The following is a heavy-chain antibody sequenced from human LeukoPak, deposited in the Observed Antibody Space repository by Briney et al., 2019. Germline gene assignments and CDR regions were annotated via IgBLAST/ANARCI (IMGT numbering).Heavy chain of an antibody. J-gene: IGHJ5*02. D-gene: IGHD5/OR15-5a*01. CDR1: GYTFTSSW. Sequence: GESPKISCQASGYTFTSSWISWVRQKPGKGLEWMGSIAPLDSDTTYSPSFQGQVTISADRSINTAYLELNSLKASDNGIYYCVKYDRVFLPGDPWGRGTLVTVSS. CDR2: IAPLDSDT. V-gene: IGHV5-51*01. CDR3: VKYDRVFLPGDP.